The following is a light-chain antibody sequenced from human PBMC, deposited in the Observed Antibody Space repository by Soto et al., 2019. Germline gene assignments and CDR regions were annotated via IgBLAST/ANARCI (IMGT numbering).Light chain of an antibody. J-gene: IGLJ2*01. CDR2: EGS. V-gene: IGLV2-23*03. Sequence: QSALTQPASVSGSPGQSITISCTGTSSDVGSYNLVSWYQQHPGKAPKLMIYEGSKRPSGVYNRFSGSKSGNTASLTISGLQAEDEADYYCCSYAGSSTFDVVFGGGTKVTVL. CDR3: CSYAGSSTFDVV. CDR1: SSDVGSYNL.